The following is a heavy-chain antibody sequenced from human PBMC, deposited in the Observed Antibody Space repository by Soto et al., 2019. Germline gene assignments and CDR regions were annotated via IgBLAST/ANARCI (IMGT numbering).Heavy chain of an antibody. CDR2: IYYSGST. V-gene: IGHV4-59*01. D-gene: IGHD3-10*01. Sequence: SETLSLTCTVSGGSISSYYWSWIRQPPGKGLEWIGYIYYSGSTDYNPSLKSRVTISVDTSKNQFSLKLSSVTAADTAVYYCARTYYYGSGSLYYFDYWGQGTLVTVSS. CDR3: ARTYYYGSGSLYYFDY. J-gene: IGHJ4*02. CDR1: GGSISSYY.